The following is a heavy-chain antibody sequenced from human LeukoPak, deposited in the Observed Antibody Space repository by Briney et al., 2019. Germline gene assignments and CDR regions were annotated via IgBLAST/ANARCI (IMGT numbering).Heavy chain of an antibody. V-gene: IGHV4-39*01. Sequence: SETLSLTCTVSGGSTSSYYWGWIRQPPGKGLEWIGSIYYSGSTYYNPSLKSRVTISVDTSKNQFSLKLSSVTAADTAVYYCARLPSSSWSYYFDYWGQGTLVTVSS. CDR2: IYYSGST. J-gene: IGHJ4*02. CDR3: ARLPSSSWSYYFDY. CDR1: GGSTSSYY. D-gene: IGHD6-13*01.